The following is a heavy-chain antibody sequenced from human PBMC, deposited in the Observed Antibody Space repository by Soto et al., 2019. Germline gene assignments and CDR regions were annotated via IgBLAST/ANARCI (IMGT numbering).Heavy chain of an antibody. Sequence: QVQLVQSGAEVKKPGASVKVSCKASGYTFSSADINWVRQATGQGLEWMGWMNPNSGNTGYAQKFXXRXXMTRNTSIATAYLELSSLRSEDTAVYFCARDFGSAWGQGTLVTVSS. D-gene: IGHD6-19*01. V-gene: IGHV1-8*01. CDR3: ARDFGSA. CDR1: GYTFSSAD. J-gene: IGHJ5*02. CDR2: MNPNSGNT.